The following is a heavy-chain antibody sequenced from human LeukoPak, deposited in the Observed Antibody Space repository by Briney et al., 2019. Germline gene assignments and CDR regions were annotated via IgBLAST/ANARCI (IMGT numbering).Heavy chain of an antibody. V-gene: IGHV4-31*11. D-gene: IGHD2-8*01. Sequence: KTSETLSLTCAVFGGSFSGYFWSWIRQHPGKGLEWIGYIYYSGSTYYNPSLKSRVTISVDRSKNQFSLKLSSVTAADTAVYYCARDRSMGWFDPWGQGTLVTVSS. CDR3: ARDRSMGWFDP. CDR2: IYYSGST. J-gene: IGHJ5*02. CDR1: GGSFSGYF.